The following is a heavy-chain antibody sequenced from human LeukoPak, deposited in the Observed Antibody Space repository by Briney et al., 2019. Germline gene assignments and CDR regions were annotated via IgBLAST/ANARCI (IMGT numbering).Heavy chain of an antibody. Sequence: ASVKVSCKASGGTFSSYAISWVRQAPGQGREWMGGIIPIFGTANYAQKFQGRVTITADESTSTAYMELSSLRSEDTAVYYCGREAAAGGIWGQGTLVTISS. D-gene: IGHD6-13*01. CDR2: IIPIFGTA. CDR1: GGTFSSYA. J-gene: IGHJ4*02. V-gene: IGHV1-69*01. CDR3: GREAAAGGI.